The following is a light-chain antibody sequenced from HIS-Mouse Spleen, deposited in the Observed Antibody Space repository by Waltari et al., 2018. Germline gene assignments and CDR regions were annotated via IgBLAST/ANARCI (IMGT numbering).Light chain of an antibody. CDR3: YSTDSSGNHRV. CDR2: EDS. V-gene: IGLV3-10*01. J-gene: IGLJ2*01. CDR1: ALPKKY. Sequence: SYELTQPPSVSVSPGQTARITFSGDALPKKYAYWYQQKSGQAPVLVNYEDSKRPSGIPERFAGSSSGTMATLTISGAQVEDEADYYCYSTDSSGNHRVFGGGTKLTVL.